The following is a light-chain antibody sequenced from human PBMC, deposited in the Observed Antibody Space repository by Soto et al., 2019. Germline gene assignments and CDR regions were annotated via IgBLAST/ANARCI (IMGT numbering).Light chain of an antibody. CDR2: EGS. CDR3: CSYAGSSTPVV. V-gene: IGLV2-23*01. Sequence: QSVLTQPASVSGSPGQSITISCTGTSGDVGSYNLVSWYQQHPGKAPKLMIYEGSKRPSGVSNRFSGSKSGNTASLTISGLQAEDEADYYCCSYAGSSTPVVFGGGTQLTVL. J-gene: IGLJ2*01. CDR1: SGDVGSYNL.